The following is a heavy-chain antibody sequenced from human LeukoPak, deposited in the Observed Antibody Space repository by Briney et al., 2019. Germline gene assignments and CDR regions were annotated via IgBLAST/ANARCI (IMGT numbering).Heavy chain of an antibody. CDR3: SKVGQLVFDY. CDR2: INPGDGTT. V-gene: IGHV1-46*03. Sequence: ASVKVSCKTSGYTFTNDYMHWVRQAPGKGLEWMGVINPGDGTTKYAQKFQSRVTMTRDTSTSTLYMELSSLRSEDTAMYYCSKVGQLVFDYWGQGTLVTVSS. CDR1: GYTFTNDY. D-gene: IGHD6-6*01. J-gene: IGHJ4*02.